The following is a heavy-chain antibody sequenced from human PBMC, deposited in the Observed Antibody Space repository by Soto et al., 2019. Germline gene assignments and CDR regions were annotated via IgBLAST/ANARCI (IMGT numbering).Heavy chain of an antibody. D-gene: IGHD1-26*01. CDR3: ANSGSFFRPSLGYFDY. CDR1: GFTFTGHY. Sequence: ASVKVSCKGSGFTFTGHYRHWVRQAPGQGLEWMGWINPNSGGTSYAQKFQGRVTMTRDTSITTAYMALSRLSSDDTAVYYCANSGSFFRPSLGYFDYPGQRSPVPGSS. J-gene: IGHJ4*02. V-gene: IGHV1-2*02. CDR2: INPNSGGT.